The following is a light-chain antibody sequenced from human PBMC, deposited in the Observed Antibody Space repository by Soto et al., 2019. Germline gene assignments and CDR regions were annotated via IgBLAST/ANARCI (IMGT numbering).Light chain of an antibody. CDR3: QQSFTTPRT. V-gene: IGKV4-1*01. Sequence: DVVMTQSPDSLAVSLGERATINCRSSQSLLYSVTNKSYLAWYQQKPGQPPKMLIYWASSRQPGIPDRFRGSGSGTDFTLTITNLQAEDVAVYYCQQSFTTPRTFGQGTKVEMK. CDR1: QSLLYSVTNKSY. CDR2: WAS. J-gene: IGKJ1*01.